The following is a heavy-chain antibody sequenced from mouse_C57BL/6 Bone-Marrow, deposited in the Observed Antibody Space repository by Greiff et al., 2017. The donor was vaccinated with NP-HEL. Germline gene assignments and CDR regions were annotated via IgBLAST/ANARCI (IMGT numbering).Heavy chain of an antibody. V-gene: IGHV1-53*01. CDR1: GYTFTSYW. CDR3: ARSRGDGSSYAY. J-gene: IGHJ2*01. CDR2: INPSNGGT. D-gene: IGHD1-1*01. Sequence: QVQLQQPGTELVKPGASVKLSCKASGYTFTSYWMHWVKQRPGQGLEWIGNINPSNGGTNYNEKFKSKATLTVDESSGTAYMQLSSLTSEDSAVYYCARSRGDGSSYAYWGKGTTLTVSS.